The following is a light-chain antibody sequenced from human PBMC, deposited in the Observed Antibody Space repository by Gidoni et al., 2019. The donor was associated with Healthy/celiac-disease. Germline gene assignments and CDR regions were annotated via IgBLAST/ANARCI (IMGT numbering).Light chain of an antibody. CDR1: QSISSY. V-gene: IGKV1-39*01. CDR3: QQSYSTPRT. J-gene: IGKJ2*01. Sequence: DSKMNQSPSSLSASVGDRVTITCRASQSISSYLNWYQQKPGKAPKLLIYAASSLQSGVPSRFSGSGSGTDFTLTISSLQPEDFATYYCQQSYSTPRTFXQXTKLEIK. CDR2: AAS.